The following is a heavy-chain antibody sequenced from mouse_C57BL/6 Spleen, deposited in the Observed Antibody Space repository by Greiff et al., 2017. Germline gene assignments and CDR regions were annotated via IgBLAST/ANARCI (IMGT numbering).Heavy chain of an antibody. Sequence: QVQLQQSGPGLVQPSQSLSITCTVSGFSLTSYGVHWVRQSPGKGLEWLGVIWSGGSTDYNAAFISRLSISKDNSKCQVFFKMNSLQADDTAIYYCASYGNYGAMDYWGQGTSVTVSS. J-gene: IGHJ4*01. CDR2: IWSGGST. CDR1: GFSLTSYG. V-gene: IGHV2-2*01. D-gene: IGHD2-1*01. CDR3: ASYGNYGAMDY.